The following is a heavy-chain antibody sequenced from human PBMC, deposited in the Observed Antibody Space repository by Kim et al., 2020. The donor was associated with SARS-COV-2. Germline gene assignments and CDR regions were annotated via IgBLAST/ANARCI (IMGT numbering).Heavy chain of an antibody. CDR3: ARRPYSSSSGGFDY. J-gene: IGHJ4*01. Sequence: SETLSLTCTVSGGSITSNNYYWDWIRQSPGKGLEWLGSIDYSGTTYYKSLLKSRVTISIDTSKNQFYLRLRSVTAADTAVYYCARRPYSSSSGGFDYWG. D-gene: IGHD6-6*01. CDR1: GGSITSNNYY. V-gene: IGHV4-39*01. CDR2: IDYSGTT.